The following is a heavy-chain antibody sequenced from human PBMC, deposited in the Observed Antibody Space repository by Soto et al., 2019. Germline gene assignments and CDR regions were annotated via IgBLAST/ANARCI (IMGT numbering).Heavy chain of an antibody. CDR2: ISYDGSNK. D-gene: IGHD2-15*01. CDR3: AKKGVVVVAALYYYYMDV. CDR1: GFTFSSYG. Sequence: GGSLRLSCAASGFTFSSYGMHWVRQAPGKGLEWVAVISYDGSNKYYADSVKGRFTISRDNSKNTLYLQMNSLRAEDTAVYYCAKKGVVVVAALYYYYMDVWGKGTTVTVSS. V-gene: IGHV3-30*18. J-gene: IGHJ6*03.